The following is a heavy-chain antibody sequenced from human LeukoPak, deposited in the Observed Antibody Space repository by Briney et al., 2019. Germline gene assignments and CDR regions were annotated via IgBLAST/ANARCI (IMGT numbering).Heavy chain of an antibody. CDR3: ARDSADY. D-gene: IGHD3-10*01. CDR1: GYTLTELS. Sequence: ASVKVSCKVSGYTLTELSMHWVRQAPGKGLEWMGGFDPEDGETIYAQKFQGRVTITADKSTSTAYMELSSLRSEDTAVYYCARDSADYWGQGTLVTVSS. CDR2: FDPEDGET. V-gene: IGHV1-24*01. J-gene: IGHJ4*02.